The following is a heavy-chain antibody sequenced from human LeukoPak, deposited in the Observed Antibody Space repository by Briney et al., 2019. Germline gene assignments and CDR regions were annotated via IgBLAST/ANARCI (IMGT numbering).Heavy chain of an antibody. J-gene: IGHJ5*02. Sequence: ASVKVSCKASGYIFTGYYMHWVRQAPGQGLEWMGWINPNSGGTNYAQKFQGRVTMTRDTSISTAYMELSRLRSDDTAVYYCARGAPRITGTRRWFDPWGQGTLVTVSS. CDR1: GYIFTGYY. CDR3: ARGAPRITGTRRWFDP. V-gene: IGHV1-2*02. D-gene: IGHD1-7*01. CDR2: INPNSGGT.